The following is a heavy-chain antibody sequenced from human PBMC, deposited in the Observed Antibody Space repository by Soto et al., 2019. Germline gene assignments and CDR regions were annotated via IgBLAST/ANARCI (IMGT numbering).Heavy chain of an antibody. Sequence: GGSLRLSCAASGFTVSSNYMSWVRQAPGKGLEWVSVIYSGGSTYYADSVKGRFTISRDHSKNTLYLQMTSLRAEDTAVYYCARGVAAAGNFEYLGPGTMVTVSS. CDR2: IYSGGST. D-gene: IGHD6-13*01. J-gene: IGHJ4*02. CDR3: ARGVAAAGNFEY. CDR1: GFTVSSNY. V-gene: IGHV3-53*01.